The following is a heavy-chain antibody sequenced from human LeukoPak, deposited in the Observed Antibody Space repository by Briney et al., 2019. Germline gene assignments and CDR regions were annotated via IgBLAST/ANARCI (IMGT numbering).Heavy chain of an antibody. D-gene: IGHD2-15*01. CDR1: GLPFSSYA. Sequence: GRSLRLSCAASGLPFSSYAMHWVRQAPGKGLKWVALISYDGSNEHYADSVKGRFTISRDNSKNTLYLQVNSLRAEDTAVYYCAKSRFSCIGNNCYSPDYWGQGTLVTVSS. CDR2: ISYDGSNE. V-gene: IGHV3-30*18. J-gene: IGHJ4*02. CDR3: AKSRFSCIGNNCYSPDY.